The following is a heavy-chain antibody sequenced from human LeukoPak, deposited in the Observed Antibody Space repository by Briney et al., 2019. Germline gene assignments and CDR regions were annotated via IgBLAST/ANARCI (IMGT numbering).Heavy chain of an antibody. J-gene: IGHJ5*02. V-gene: IGHV3-23*01. CDR3: AKYGAGDWFDP. D-gene: IGHD3-10*01. CDR1: GFTFDDYG. CDR2: IGGSGVST. Sequence: SGGSLRLSCAASGFTFDDYGMSWVRQAPGKGLEWVSAIGGSGVSTYYADSVKGRFTISRDNSKNTLYLQMNSLGVEDTAIHYCAKYGAGDWFDPWGQGALLTVSS.